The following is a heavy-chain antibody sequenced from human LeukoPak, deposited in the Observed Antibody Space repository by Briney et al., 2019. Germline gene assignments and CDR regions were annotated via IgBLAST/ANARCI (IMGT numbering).Heavy chain of an antibody. V-gene: IGHV1-18*01. CDR3: AREGDDSSGYYFDY. Sequence: GASVKVSCKASGGTFSSYAISWVRQAPGQGLEWMGWISAYNGNTNYAQKLQGRVTMTTDTSTSTAYMELRSLRSDDTAVYYCAREGDDSSGYYFDYWGQGTLVTVSS. J-gene: IGHJ4*02. CDR1: GGTFSSYA. CDR2: ISAYNGNT. D-gene: IGHD3-22*01.